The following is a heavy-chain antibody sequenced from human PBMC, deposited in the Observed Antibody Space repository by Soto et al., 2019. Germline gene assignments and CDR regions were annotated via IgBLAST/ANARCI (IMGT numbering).Heavy chain of an antibody. CDR1: GFTFGDYA. J-gene: IGHJ4*02. CDR2: ISWNTDNI. D-gene: IGHD3-10*01. Sequence: EVQLVESGGGLVQPGRSLRLSCVASGFTFGDYAMHWVRQAPGKGLEWVAGISWNTDNIGYADSVKGRFTISRDNAGHALYLQMNSLRQEDTAVYYCAKQRAGYGSGSDTFYFDFWGQGTLVTVSS. V-gene: IGHV3-9*01. CDR3: AKQRAGYGSGSDTFYFDF.